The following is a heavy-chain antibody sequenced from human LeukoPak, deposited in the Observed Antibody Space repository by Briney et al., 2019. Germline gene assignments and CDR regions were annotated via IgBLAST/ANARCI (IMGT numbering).Heavy chain of an antibody. J-gene: IGHJ4*02. CDR2: TAGSGISK. CDR1: GFTFNNYA. D-gene: IGHD6-6*01. CDR3: VKDAYGTSSTYFDY. V-gene: IGHV3-23*01. Sequence: PGGSLRLSCVASGFTFNNYAMSWVRQAPGRGLEWASSTAGSGISKDYADSVKGRFTVSRDNSKNTLSLQMNSLRAADTAVYYCVKDAYGTSSTYFDYWGQGTLVTVSS.